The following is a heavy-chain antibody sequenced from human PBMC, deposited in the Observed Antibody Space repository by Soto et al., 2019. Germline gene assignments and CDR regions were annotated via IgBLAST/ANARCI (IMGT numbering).Heavy chain of an antibody. CDR1: GGTFSNYA. V-gene: IGHV1-69*01. J-gene: IGHJ6*02. CDR3: ARSQGSSTSLEIYYYYYYGMDV. Sequence: QVQLVQSGAAVKKPGSSVKVSCKASGGTFSNYAISWVRQAPGQGLEWMGGIIPISGTANYAQKFQGRVTITAGESTSTAYMELSSLRSEDTAVYYCARSQGSSTSLEIYYYYYYGMDVWGQGTTVTVSS. CDR2: IIPISGTA. D-gene: IGHD2-2*01.